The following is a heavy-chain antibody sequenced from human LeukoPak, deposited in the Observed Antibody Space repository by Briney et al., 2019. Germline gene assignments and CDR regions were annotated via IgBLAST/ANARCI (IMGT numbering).Heavy chain of an antibody. CDR1: GGSISSSSYY. Sequence: SETLSLTCTVSGGSISSSSYYWGWIRQPPGKGLEWIGSIYYSGSTYYNPSLKSRVTISVDTSKNQFSLKLSSVTAADTAVYYCARHPVDYGDQRVDYWGQGTLVTVSS. J-gene: IGHJ4*02. D-gene: IGHD4-17*01. CDR3: ARHPVDYGDQRVDY. V-gene: IGHV4-39*01. CDR2: IYYSGST.